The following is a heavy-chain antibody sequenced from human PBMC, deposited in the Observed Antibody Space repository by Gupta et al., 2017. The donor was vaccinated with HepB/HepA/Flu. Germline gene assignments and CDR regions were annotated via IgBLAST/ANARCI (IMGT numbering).Heavy chain of an antibody. J-gene: IGHJ5*02. CDR2: SRTRVSGVAT. Sequence: EVQLVESGGGLVQPGRSLRLSCTGSGFAFVYYELSWVRQAPGKGLEWVGLSRTRVSGVATQYASSVKGIFTFSRDDSNSIAYLQMDSLKTEDTAGYYCSPWQTHQWLRSWGQGTLVTVSS. D-gene: IGHD6-19*01. CDR1: GFAFVYYE. V-gene: IGHV3-49*04. CDR3: SPWQTHQWLRS.